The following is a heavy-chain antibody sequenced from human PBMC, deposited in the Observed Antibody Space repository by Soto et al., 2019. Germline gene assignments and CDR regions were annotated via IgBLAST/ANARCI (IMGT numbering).Heavy chain of an antibody. D-gene: IGHD3-22*01. CDR2: IGNNNNYI. J-gene: IGHJ5*02. CDR1: GFPFSTYS. CDR3: ATSYYYDSGAQSRNRPCAS. V-gene: IGHV3-21*01. Sequence: PGGSLRLSCAASGFPFSTYSMNWVRQAPGKGLEWVSSIGNNNNYIYYADSVRGRFTISRDNAKNSLYLQMNSLRVEDTAVYYCATSYYYDSGAQSRNRPCASWGQGTLVPVSS.